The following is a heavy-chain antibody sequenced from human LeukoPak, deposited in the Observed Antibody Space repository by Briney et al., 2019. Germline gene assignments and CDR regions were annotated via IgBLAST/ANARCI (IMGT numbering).Heavy chain of an antibody. CDR3: AREGGPQSLRGTFDP. D-gene: IGHD1-1*01. Sequence: PSETLSLTCTVSGGSISSYYWSWIRQSPGKGLEWIAYIYYTGTTNYNPSLKSRVTTPVDTSKNQFSLNLSSVTAADTAVYYCAREGGPQSLRGTFDPWGQGALVTVSS. V-gene: IGHV4-59*12. CDR2: IYYTGTT. CDR1: GGSISSYY. J-gene: IGHJ5*02.